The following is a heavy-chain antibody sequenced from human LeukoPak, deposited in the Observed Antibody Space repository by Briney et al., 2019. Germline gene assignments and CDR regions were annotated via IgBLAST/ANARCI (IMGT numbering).Heavy chain of an antibody. V-gene: IGHV3-48*03. D-gene: IGHD6-19*01. CDR3: ASDFYPYSSGWYPGY. Sequence: PGGSLRLSCAASGFAFSRYEMNWVRQAPGKGLEWVSYISSSGYTIYYADSVKGRFTISRDNAKNSLYLQMNSLRAEDTAVYYCASDFYPYSSGWYPGYWGQGTLVTVSS. J-gene: IGHJ4*02. CDR1: GFAFSRYE. CDR2: ISSSGYTI.